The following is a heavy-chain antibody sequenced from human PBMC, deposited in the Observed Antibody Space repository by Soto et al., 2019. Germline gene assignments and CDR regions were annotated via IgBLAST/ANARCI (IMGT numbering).Heavy chain of an antibody. V-gene: IGHV3-33*01. CDR3: ARGGSRFGEDRDLNDAFDI. Sequence: GGSLRLSCAASGFTFISYGMHWVLQAPCKGLEWVAVIWYDGSNKYYADSVKGRFTISRDNSKNTLYLQMNSLRAEDTAVYYCARGGSRFGEDRDLNDAFDIWGQGTMVTVSS. D-gene: IGHD3-10*01. CDR2: IWYDGSNK. CDR1: GFTFISYG. J-gene: IGHJ3*02.